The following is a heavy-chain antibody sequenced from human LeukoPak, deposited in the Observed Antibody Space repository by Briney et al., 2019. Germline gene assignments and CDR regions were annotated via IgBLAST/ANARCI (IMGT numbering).Heavy chain of an antibody. CDR3: ARGPPRGLAEGSHFDS. V-gene: IGHV1-46*01. CDR1: GYTLTSYN. D-gene: IGHD6-19*01. CDR2: INPSGGST. Sequence: ASVKVSCKSSGYTLTSYNMHWVRQAPRQGLEWMGNINPSGGSTSYAQKFQGRVTMTRDTSTSTIYMELISLRSEDTAVYYCARGPPRGLAEGSHFDSWGQGTLVTVSS. J-gene: IGHJ4*02.